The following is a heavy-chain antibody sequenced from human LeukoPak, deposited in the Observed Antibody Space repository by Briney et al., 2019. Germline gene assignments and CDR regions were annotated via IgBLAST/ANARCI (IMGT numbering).Heavy chain of an antibody. CDR3: AMGGFSMGSSVGY. CDR1: GFTFSSFA. V-gene: IGHV3-23*01. CDR2: ISGSGSDT. Sequence: PGGSLRLSCAASGFTFSSFAMSWVRQAPGKGLEWVSSISGSGSDTYYADSVKGRFTISRDNAKNSLYLQMNSLRAEDTALYYCAMGGFSMGSSVGYWGQGTLVTVSS. D-gene: IGHD1-26*01. J-gene: IGHJ4*02.